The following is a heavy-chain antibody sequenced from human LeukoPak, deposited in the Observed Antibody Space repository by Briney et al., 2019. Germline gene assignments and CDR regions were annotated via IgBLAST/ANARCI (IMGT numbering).Heavy chain of an antibody. CDR3: VKSPNYDILTGYLDY. CDR1: GFTFSSYA. Sequence: GGSLRLSCAASGFTFSSYAMSWVRQAPGKGLEWVSAISGSGGSTYYADSAKGRFTISRDNSKNTLYLQMNSLRAEDTAVYYCVKSPNYDILTGYLDYWGQGTLVTVSS. D-gene: IGHD3-9*01. CDR2: ISGSGGST. V-gene: IGHV3-23*01. J-gene: IGHJ4*02.